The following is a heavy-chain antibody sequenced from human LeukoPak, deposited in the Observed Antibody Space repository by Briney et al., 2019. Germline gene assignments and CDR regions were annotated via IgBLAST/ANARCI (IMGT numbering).Heavy chain of an antibody. CDR2: ITYETSGL. CDR3: VRDRVGNWAFEY. V-gene: IGHV3-30*04. CDR1: GFIFSNYA. J-gene: IGHJ4*02. D-gene: IGHD2-15*01. Sequence: GGSLRLSCAASGFIFSNYAMHWVRQAPGKVLEWVAVITYETSGLNHADSVRGRFSVSRDNSKSALYLQMDSLRVEDTAVYYCVRDRVGNWAFEYWGQGTPVTVSS.